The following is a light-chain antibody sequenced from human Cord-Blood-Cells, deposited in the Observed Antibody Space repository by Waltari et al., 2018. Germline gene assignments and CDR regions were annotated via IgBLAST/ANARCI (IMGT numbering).Light chain of an antibody. CDR2: DAS. CDR1: QSISSW. J-gene: IGKJ1*01. CDR3: QQYNSYSPWT. Sequence: DIQMTQSPSTLSASVGDRVTITCRASQSISSWLDWDQQKPGKAPKLLIYDASSLESGVPSRFSGSGSGTEFTLTISSLQPDDFATYYCQQYNSYSPWTFGQGTKVEIK. V-gene: IGKV1-5*01.